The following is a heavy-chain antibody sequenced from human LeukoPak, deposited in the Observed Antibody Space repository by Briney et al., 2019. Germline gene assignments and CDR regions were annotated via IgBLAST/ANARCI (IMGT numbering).Heavy chain of an antibody. CDR2: IRYDGSNK. CDR1: GFTFSSYG. V-gene: IGHV3-30*02. CDR3: AKDYGVVSESYYDFWSGSANDY. J-gene: IGHJ4*02. Sequence: PGGSLRLSCAASGFTFSSYGMHWVRQAPGKGLEWVAFIRYDGSNKYYADSVKGRFTISRDNSKNTLYLQMNSLRAEDTAVYYCAKDYGVVSESYYDFWSGSANDYWGQGTLVTVSS. D-gene: IGHD3-3*01.